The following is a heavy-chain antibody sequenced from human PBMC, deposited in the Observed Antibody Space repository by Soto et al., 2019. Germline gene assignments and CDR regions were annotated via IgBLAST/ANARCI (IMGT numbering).Heavy chain of an antibody. J-gene: IGHJ5*02. CDR3: ARGASP. CDR1: GYTFTSSD. Sequence: QVQLVQSGAEVKKPGASVKVSCTASGYTFTSSDINWVRQATGQGLEWMGWMNPNTGNTGYAQKFQGRITLTRSTSISTAYLELSSLNSDDSAVYYCARGASPGGQGTLVTVSS. CDR2: MNPNTGNT. V-gene: IGHV1-8*01.